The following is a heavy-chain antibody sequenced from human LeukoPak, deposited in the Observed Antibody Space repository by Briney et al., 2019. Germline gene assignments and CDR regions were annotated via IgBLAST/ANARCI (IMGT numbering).Heavy chain of an antibody. CDR1: GFTFSNFE. D-gene: IGHD6-6*01. V-gene: IGHV3-30*02. CDR3: AKDAAARPHFDY. Sequence: GGSLRLSCAASGFTFSNFEMNWVRQAPGKGLEWVAFIRYDGSNKYYADSVKGRFTISRDNSKNTLYLQMNSLRAEDTAVYYCAKDAAARPHFDYWGQGTLVTVSS. CDR2: IRYDGSNK. J-gene: IGHJ4*02.